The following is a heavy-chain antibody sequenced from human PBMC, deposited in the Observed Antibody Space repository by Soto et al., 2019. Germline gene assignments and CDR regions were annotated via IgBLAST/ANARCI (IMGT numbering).Heavy chain of an antibody. Sequence: EVQLVESGGGLVKPGGSLRLSCAASGFTFSSYSMNWVRQAPGKGLEWVSSTSRSSSYIYYADSVKGRFTISRDNAKHSLYLQMNSLRGEDTAVYYCARDLHDYVSFRFDPWGQGTLVTVSS. CDR3: ARDLHDYVSFRFDP. V-gene: IGHV3-21*01. D-gene: IGHD3-16*01. CDR2: TSRSSSYI. J-gene: IGHJ5*02. CDR1: GFTFSSYS.